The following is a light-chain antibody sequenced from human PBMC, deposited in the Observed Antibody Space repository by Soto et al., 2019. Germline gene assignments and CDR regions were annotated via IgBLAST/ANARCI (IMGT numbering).Light chain of an antibody. J-gene: IGLJ2*01. CDR2: DVS. CDR1: SSDIGGYNF. Sequence: SALTQPASVSGSPGQSITISCTGTSSDIGGYNFVSWYQRHPGKAPKLMIHDVSNRPSGVSTRFSASKSGNTASLTISGRQADDEADYYCSSYTSSSTFSIFGGGTKLTVL. V-gene: IGLV2-14*01. CDR3: SSYTSSSTFSI.